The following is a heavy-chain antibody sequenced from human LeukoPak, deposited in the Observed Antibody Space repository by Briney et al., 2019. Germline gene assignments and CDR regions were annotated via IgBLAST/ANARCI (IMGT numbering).Heavy chain of an antibody. CDR3: ARVKFGGVIALDY. CDR1: GGSISSYY. V-gene: IGHV4-59*01. D-gene: IGHD3-16*02. Sequence: TTSETLSLTCTVSGGSISSYYWSWLRQPLGKGLEWIGYIYYSGSTNYNPSLKSRVTISVDTSKNQFSLKLSSVTAADTAVYYCARVKFGGVIALDYWGQGTLVTVSS. CDR2: IYYSGST. J-gene: IGHJ4*02.